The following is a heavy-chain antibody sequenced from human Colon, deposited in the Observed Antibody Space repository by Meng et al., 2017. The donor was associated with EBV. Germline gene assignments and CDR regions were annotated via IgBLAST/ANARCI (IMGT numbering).Heavy chain of an antibody. V-gene: IGHV4/OR15-8*02. D-gene: IGHD3-10*01. Sequence: QVRLCVLDPALGTSCATPSLPFVVVVRAFLGNDHGGCGGRQPPGKGPEGVGEIHHSETTNYNPSFKSRVTMSIDTWNNRFSLELTSVTAADTVVYYCARGSYYTWATWGQGTLVTVSS. J-gene: IGHJ5*02. CDR3: ARGSYYTWAT. CDR2: IHHSETT. CDR1: VRAFLGNDHG.